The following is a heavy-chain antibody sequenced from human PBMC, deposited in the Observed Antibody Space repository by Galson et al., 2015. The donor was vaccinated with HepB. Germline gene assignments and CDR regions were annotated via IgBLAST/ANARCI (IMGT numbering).Heavy chain of an antibody. CDR1: GFTFNSYW. CDR2: INFDGTMT. Sequence: SLRLSCAASGFTFNSYWMHWVRQAPGKGLVWVSRINFDGTMTTYADPVKGRFTISRDNAKNTLYLQMDSLTAEDTAVYYCARDWYSGSDSRVAYWGQGTLVTVSS. CDR3: ARDWYSGSDSRVAY. V-gene: IGHV3-74*01. D-gene: IGHD1-26*01. J-gene: IGHJ4*02.